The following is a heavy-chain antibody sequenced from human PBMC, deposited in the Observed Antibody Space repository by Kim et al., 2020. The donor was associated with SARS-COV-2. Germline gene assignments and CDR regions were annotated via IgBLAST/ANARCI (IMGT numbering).Heavy chain of an antibody. Sequence: GGSLRLSCTGSGFTFADYAVDWVRQAPGKGLEWVGSIRSKVHGGTSEYAASVKGRFTISRDDSKSTAYLQMNSLKTEDTAVYYCSRSLDILIVPLPETLDYWGQGTLVTVSS. J-gene: IGHJ4*02. CDR1: GFTFADYA. CDR2: IRSKVHGGTS. CDR3: SRSLDILIVPLPETLDY. D-gene: IGHD3-9*01. V-gene: IGHV3-49*04.